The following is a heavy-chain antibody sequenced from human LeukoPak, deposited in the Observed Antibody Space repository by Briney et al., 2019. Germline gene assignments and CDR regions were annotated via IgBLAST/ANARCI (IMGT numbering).Heavy chain of an antibody. CDR2: IYHSGST. J-gene: IGHJ5*02. V-gene: IGHV4-39*07. Sequence: PSETLSLTCTVSGGSISSSSYYWGWIRQPPGKGLEWIGSIYHSGSTYYNPSLKSRVTISVDTSKNQFSLKLSSVTAADTAVYYCARGRGWDPIQGDNNWFDPWGQGTLVTVSS. CDR3: ARGRGWDPIQGDNNWFDP. CDR1: GGSISSSSYY. D-gene: IGHD1-26*01.